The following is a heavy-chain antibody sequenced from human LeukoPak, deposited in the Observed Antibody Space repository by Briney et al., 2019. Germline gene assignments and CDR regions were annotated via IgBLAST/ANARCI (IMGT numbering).Heavy chain of an antibody. CDR3: ARVRSSGWLLSFDY. CDR1: GGSVSSGSYY. Sequence: SETLSLTCTVSGGSVSSGSYYWSWIRQPPGKGLEWIGYIYYSGSTNHNPSLKSRVTISVDTSKNQFSLKLSSVTAADTAVYYCARVRSSGWLLSFDYWAREPWSPSPQ. J-gene: IGHJ4*02. V-gene: IGHV4-61*01. CDR2: IYYSGST. D-gene: IGHD6-19*01.